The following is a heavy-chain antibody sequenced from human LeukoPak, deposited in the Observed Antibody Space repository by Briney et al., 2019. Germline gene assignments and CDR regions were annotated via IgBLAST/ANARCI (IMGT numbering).Heavy chain of an antibody. Sequence: ASVTVSCKASGYTFSTSGITWVRQAPRQGLEWMGWINNNNGYTNYAQNLQGRVIMTTDTSTNTAYMELRSLKSDDTAVYYCTKDDTVVGDYWGQGTLVTVSP. D-gene: IGHD4-23*01. CDR1: GYTFSTSG. CDR3: TKDDTVVGDY. V-gene: IGHV1-18*01. CDR2: INNNNGYT. J-gene: IGHJ4*02.